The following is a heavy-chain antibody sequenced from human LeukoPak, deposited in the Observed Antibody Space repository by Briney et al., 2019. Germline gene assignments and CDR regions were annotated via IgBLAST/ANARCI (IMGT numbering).Heavy chain of an antibody. Sequence: PSETLSLPCAVSGYSISSGYYWGWIRQPPGKGLEWIGSIYHSGSIYYNPSLKSRVTISVDTSKNQFSLKLSSVTAADTAVYYCARDPDYYDSSGYYQGAFDIWGQGTMVTVSS. CDR3: ARDPDYYDSSGYYQGAFDI. CDR1: GYSISSGYY. D-gene: IGHD3-22*01. V-gene: IGHV4-38-2*02. CDR2: IYHSGSI. J-gene: IGHJ3*02.